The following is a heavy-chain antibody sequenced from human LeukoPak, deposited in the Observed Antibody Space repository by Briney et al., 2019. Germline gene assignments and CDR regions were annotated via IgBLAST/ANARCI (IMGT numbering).Heavy chain of an antibody. CDR3: AGGYSSSWYRFDP. V-gene: IGHV3-23*01. D-gene: IGHD6-13*01. CDR1: GFTFSNHG. CDR2: ISPSGDII. J-gene: IGHJ5*02. Sequence: PGGSLRLSCAGYGFTFSNHGMNWVRQAAGKGLEWVSGISPSGDIIYYVDSVKGRFTISRDNSKNTFYLQMNSLRAEDTAVYYCAGGYSSSWYRFDPWGQGTLVTVSS.